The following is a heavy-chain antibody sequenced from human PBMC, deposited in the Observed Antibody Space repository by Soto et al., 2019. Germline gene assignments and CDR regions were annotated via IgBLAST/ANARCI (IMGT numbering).Heavy chain of an antibody. J-gene: IGHJ4*02. V-gene: IGHV3-74*01. CDR3: ARAYYYDISGYYYDY. D-gene: IGHD3-22*01. Sequence: GSLRLSCAASGFTFSIYWMHWVRQAPGKGLVWVSRISSDGSTTTYADSVKGRFTISRDNAKNTLYLQMNSLRAEDTAVYYCARAYYYDISGYYYDYWGQGTLVTVSS. CDR1: GFTFSIYW. CDR2: ISSDGSTT.